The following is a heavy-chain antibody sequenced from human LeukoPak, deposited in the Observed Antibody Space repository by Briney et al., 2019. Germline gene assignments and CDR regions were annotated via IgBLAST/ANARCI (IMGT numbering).Heavy chain of an antibody. CDR3: AKGDYGGYSHGFDI. Sequence: AGRSLRLSCAASGFTFSGYDMHWVRQAPGKGLEWVAVISYDGSNKYYGDSAQGRFTISRDNSKNTLFLQMNSLRAEDTAIYDCAKGDYGGYSHGFDIWGQGTRVTVSS. V-gene: IGHV3-30*18. CDR2: ISYDGSNK. J-gene: IGHJ3*02. CDR1: GFTFSGYD. D-gene: IGHD4-23*01.